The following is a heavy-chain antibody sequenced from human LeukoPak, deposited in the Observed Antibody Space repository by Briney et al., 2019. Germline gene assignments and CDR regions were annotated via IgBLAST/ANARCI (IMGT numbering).Heavy chain of an antibody. J-gene: IGHJ4*02. Sequence: ASVKVSCKASGYTFSGYYIHWMRQAPGQGLECMGWINPDSGGRHYAEKFQGRVTMTRDTSISTIYMELSRLTSDDTAVYYCARGGILESVTAAEHFEYWGQGALVTVSS. V-gene: IGHV1-2*02. D-gene: IGHD3-3*01. CDR1: GYTFSGYY. CDR2: INPDSGGR. CDR3: ARGGILESVTAAEHFEY.